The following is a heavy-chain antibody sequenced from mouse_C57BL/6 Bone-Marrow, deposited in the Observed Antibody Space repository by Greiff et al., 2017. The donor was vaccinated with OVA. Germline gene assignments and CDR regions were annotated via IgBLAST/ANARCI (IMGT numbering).Heavy chain of an antibody. Sequence: ESGAELVKPGASVKMSCKASGYTFTSYWITWVKQRPGQGLEWIGDIYPGSGSTNYNEKFKSKATLTVDTSSSTAYMQLSSLTSEDSAVYYCARERVITTVVDRYFDVWGTGTTVTVSS. CDR2: IYPGSGST. J-gene: IGHJ1*03. V-gene: IGHV1-55*01. CDR3: ARERVITTVVDRYFDV. D-gene: IGHD1-1*01. CDR1: GYTFTSYW.